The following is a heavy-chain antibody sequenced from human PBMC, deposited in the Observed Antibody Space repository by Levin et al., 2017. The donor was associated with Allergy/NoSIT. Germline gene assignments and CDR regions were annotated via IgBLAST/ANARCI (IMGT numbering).Heavy chain of an antibody. D-gene: IGHD2/OR15-2a*01. J-gene: IGHJ2*01. V-gene: IGHV3-48*04. Sequence: GGSLRLSCAASGFIFSGYSMNWVRQAPGKGLEWISYISSSSETIYYAVSLKGRFTISRDNAKESLYLQMNSLGAEDTAVYYCAREDFSASWAFDLWGRGTLVTVSS. CDR2: ISSSSETI. CDR1: GFIFSGYS. CDR3: AREDFSASWAFDL.